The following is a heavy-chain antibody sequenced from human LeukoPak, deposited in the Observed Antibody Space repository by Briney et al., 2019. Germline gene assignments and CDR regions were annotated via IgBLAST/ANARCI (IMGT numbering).Heavy chain of an antibody. Sequence: ASVKVSCKASGFTFTSSAMQWVRQARGQRLEWIGWIVVGSGNTNYAQKFQGRVTITTDESTSTAYMEPSSLRSEDTAVYYCASSPMGYNWFDPWGQGTLVTVSS. D-gene: IGHD3-10*01. CDR3: ASSPMGYNWFDP. CDR2: IVVGSGNT. CDR1: GFTFTSSA. V-gene: IGHV1-58*02. J-gene: IGHJ5*02.